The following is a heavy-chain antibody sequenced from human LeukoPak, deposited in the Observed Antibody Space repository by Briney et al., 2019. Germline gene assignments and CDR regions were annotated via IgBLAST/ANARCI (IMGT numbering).Heavy chain of an antibody. Sequence: SSETLSLTCAVYGGSFSGYYWSWIRQPPGKGLEWIGYIYYSGSTKTNPSLKSRVTMSVDTSKNQFSLKLRSVTAADTAVYYCATLGYSSGFDYWGQGTLVTVSA. CDR3: ATLGYSSGFDY. CDR1: GGSFSGYY. D-gene: IGHD6-19*01. CDR2: IYYSGST. J-gene: IGHJ4*02. V-gene: IGHV4-34*11.